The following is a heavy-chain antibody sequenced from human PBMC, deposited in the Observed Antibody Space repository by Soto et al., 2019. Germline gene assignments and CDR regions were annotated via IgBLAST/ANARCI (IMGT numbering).Heavy chain of an antibody. V-gene: IGHV4-34*01. J-gene: IGHJ6*02. Sequence: SETLSLTCAVYGGSFSGYYWSWIRQPPGKGLEWIGEINHSGSTNYNPSLKSRVTISVDTSKNQFSLKLSSVTAADTAVYYCARGLLGVVIIPYYYYGMDVWGQGTTVTVSS. D-gene: IGHD3-3*01. CDR2: INHSGST. CDR1: GGSFSGYY. CDR3: ARGLLGVVIIPYYYYGMDV.